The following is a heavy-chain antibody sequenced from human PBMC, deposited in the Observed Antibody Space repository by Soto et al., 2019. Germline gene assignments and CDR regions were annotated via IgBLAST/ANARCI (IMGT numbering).Heavy chain of an antibody. D-gene: IGHD2-2*01. CDR3: ATLYCSTSSCQLDY. CDR2: FSTDNGNT. J-gene: IGHJ4*02. Sequence: GASVKVSCKASGYTFTTYRITWVRQAPGQGLEWMGWFSTDNGNTNYAQKFQGRVTMTTDRSTSTAYMELRSLRSDDTAVYYCATLYCSTSSCQLDYWGPGTLVTVSS. V-gene: IGHV1-18*01. CDR1: GYTFTTYR.